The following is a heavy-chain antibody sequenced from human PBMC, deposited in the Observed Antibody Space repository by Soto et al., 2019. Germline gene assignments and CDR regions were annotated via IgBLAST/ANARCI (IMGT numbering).Heavy chain of an antibody. J-gene: IGHJ5*02. CDR2: IIPIFGTA. D-gene: IGHD3-10*01. Sequence: RASVKVSCKASGGTFSSYAISWVRQAPGQGLEWMGGIIPIFGTANYAQKFQGRVTITADESTSTAYMELSSLRSEDTGIYFCARGYFDSGHGYDLWGQGTLVTVSS. V-gene: IGHV1-69*13. CDR1: GGTFSSYA. CDR3: ARGYFDSGHGYDL.